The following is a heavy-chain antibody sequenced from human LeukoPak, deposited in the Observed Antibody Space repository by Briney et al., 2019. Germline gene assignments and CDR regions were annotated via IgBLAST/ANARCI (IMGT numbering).Heavy chain of an antibody. CDR2: ISYDGSNK. Sequence: GGSLRLSCAASGFTFSSYAMHWVRQAPGKGLEWVAVISYDGSNKYYADSVKGRFTISRDNSKNTLYLQMNSLRAEDTAVYYCARDEVDYPDYYYGTDVWGQGTTVTVSS. J-gene: IGHJ6*02. V-gene: IGHV3-30*04. D-gene: IGHD4-11*01. CDR1: GFTFSSYA. CDR3: ARDEVDYPDYYYGTDV.